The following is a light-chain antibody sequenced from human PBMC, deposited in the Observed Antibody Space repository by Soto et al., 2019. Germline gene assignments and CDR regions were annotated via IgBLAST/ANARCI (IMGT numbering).Light chain of an antibody. V-gene: IGKV1-12*01. Sequence: DIQMTQSPSSVSSSVGDSLTITCRASQGITSWLAWYQHKPGRAPKLLIYAASRLQSGFPSRFSGSGSGTDFTLTISSLQPEDFGTYYCQQTSSFPLTLGGGTKVEVK. CDR3: QQTSSFPLT. CDR1: QGITSW. J-gene: IGKJ4*01. CDR2: AAS.